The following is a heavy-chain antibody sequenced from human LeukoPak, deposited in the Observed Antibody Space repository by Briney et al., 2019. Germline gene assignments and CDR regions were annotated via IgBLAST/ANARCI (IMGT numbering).Heavy chain of an antibody. Sequence: PSETLSLTCTVSGGSISSYYWSWIRQPAGKGLEWNGRIYTSGSTNYNPSLKSRVTMSVDTSKNQFSLKLSSVTAADTAVYYCARVLFVGYSYGYRADYFDYWGQGTLVTVSS. V-gene: IGHV4-4*07. CDR1: GGSISSYY. CDR2: IYTSGST. CDR3: ARVLFVGYSYGYRADYFDY. J-gene: IGHJ4*02. D-gene: IGHD5-18*01.